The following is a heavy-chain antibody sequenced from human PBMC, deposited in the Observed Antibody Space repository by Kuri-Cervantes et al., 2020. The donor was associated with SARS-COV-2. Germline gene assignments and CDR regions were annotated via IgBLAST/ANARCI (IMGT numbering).Heavy chain of an antibody. V-gene: IGHV1-69*13. CDR3: ARVDIGFDSGKYYNFVGWFDP. D-gene: IGHD3-10*01. CDR2: ISPIFGKA. Sequence: SVKVSCKASGGNFSNYAITWVRQAPGPGLEWVGGISPIFGKAKYAQKFQGRVTISADGSTRTVYMELTSLRFEDTATYYCARVDIGFDSGKYYNFVGWFDPWGQGTLVTVSS. CDR1: GGNFSNYA. J-gene: IGHJ5*02.